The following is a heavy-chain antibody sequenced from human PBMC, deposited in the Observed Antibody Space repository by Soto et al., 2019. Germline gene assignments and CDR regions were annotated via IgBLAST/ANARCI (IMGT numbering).Heavy chain of an antibody. V-gene: IGHV3-23*01. CDR1: GFTFSSYA. CDR3: AKDRGRPDAFNI. CDR2: ISGSGGST. J-gene: IGHJ3*02. Sequence: GGSLRLSCAASGFTFSSYAMSWVRQAPGKGLEWVSAISGSGGSTYYADPVKGRFTISRDNAKNTLYLQMNSLRAEDTAVYYCAKDRGRPDAFNIWGQGTMVTVSS. D-gene: IGHD3-10*01.